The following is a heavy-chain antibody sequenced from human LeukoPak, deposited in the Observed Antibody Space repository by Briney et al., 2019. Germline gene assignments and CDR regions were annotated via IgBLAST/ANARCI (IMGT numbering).Heavy chain of an antibody. D-gene: IGHD1-1*01. CDR3: ARAPGYGAAYYFDY. Sequence: GGSLRLSCAASGFTFSSYAMHWVRQAPGKGLEWVANIKKDGSEKYYVDSVKGRFTISRDNAKNSLYLQMNSLRAEDTAVYYCARAPGYGAAYYFDYWGQGTLVTVSS. V-gene: IGHV3-7*01. J-gene: IGHJ4*02. CDR2: IKKDGSEK. CDR1: GFTFSSYA.